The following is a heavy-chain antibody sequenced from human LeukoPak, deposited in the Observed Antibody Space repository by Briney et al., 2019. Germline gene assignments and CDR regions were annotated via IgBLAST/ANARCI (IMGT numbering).Heavy chain of an antibody. V-gene: IGHV4-59*01. D-gene: IGHD3-22*01. CDR3: ARINFYGSSLDY. CDR2: IYYTGST. CDR1: GGSIRSYY. Sequence: PSETLSLTCTVSGGSIRSYYWSWIRQPPGKGLEWIGYIYYTGSTNYNPSLKSRVTISVDTSKNQFSLNLSSVTAADTAVYYCARINFYGSSLDYWGQGTLVTVSS. J-gene: IGHJ4*02.